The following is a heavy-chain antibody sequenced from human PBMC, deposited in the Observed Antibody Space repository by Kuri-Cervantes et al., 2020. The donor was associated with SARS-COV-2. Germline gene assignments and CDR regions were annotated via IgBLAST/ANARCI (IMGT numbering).Heavy chain of an antibody. D-gene: IGHD4-11*01. V-gene: IGHV1-2*02. Sequence: ASVKVSCKASGYTFTGYYMHWVRQAPGQGLEWMGWINPNSGGTNYAQKFQGRVTMTRDTSTSTAYMELSRLRSDDTAVYYCARVPYSNYDWFDPWGQGTLVTVSS. CDR2: INPNSGGT. J-gene: IGHJ5*02. CDR3: ARVPYSNYDWFDP. CDR1: GYTFTGYY.